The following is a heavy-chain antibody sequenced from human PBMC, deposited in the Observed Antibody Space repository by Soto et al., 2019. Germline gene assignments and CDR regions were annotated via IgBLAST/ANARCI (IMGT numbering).Heavy chain of an antibody. Sequence: SETLSLTCTVSGGSISSYYWSWIRQPPGKGLEWIGYIYYSGSTNYNPSLKSRVTISVDTSKNQFSLKLSSVTAADTAVYYCARFPSYYDFWSGYYGAGMDVWGQGTTVT. CDR2: IYYSGST. CDR3: ARFPSYYDFWSGYYGAGMDV. V-gene: IGHV4-59*01. J-gene: IGHJ6*02. D-gene: IGHD3-3*01. CDR1: GGSISSYY.